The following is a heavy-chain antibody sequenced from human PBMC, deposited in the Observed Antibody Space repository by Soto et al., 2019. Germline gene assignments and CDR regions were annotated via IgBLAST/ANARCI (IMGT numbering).Heavy chain of an antibody. D-gene: IGHD6-19*01. J-gene: IGHJ5*02. V-gene: IGHV4-34*01. Sequence: ETLSLTCAVYGGSFSGYYWSWIRQPPGKGLEWIGEINHSGSTNYNPSLKSRVTISVDTSKNQFSLKLSSVTAADTAVYYCARGFGYSSGWGRYNWFDPWGQGTLVTVSS. CDR3: ARGFGYSSGWGRYNWFDP. CDR2: INHSGST. CDR1: GGSFSGYY.